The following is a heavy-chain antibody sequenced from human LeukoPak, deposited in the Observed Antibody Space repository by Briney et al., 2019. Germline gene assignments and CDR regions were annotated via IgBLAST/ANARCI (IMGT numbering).Heavy chain of an antibody. J-gene: IGHJ4*02. CDR3: ATPLTGLHY. D-gene: IGHD1-14*01. Sequence: PGGSLRLSCAASGFTFNVYDMHWVRLATGKGLEWVSGITIAGATYYPGSVKGRFTISRENAKNTLYLQMNSLRAEDTAVYYCATPLTGLHYWGQGTLVTVSS. V-gene: IGHV3-13*01. CDR1: GFTFNVYD. CDR2: ITIAGAT.